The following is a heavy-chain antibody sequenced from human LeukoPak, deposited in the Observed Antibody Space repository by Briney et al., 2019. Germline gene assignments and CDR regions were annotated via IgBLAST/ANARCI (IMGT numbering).Heavy chain of an antibody. Sequence: GASVKVSCKASGYTFTSYYIDWVRQAPGQGLEWTGVINPSGGSTRYAQKFQGRVTMTGDPSTRTVYMELSSLTSDDTAVYYCARGTTDAYWGQGTPVTVSS. D-gene: IGHD1-1*01. CDR2: INPSGGST. V-gene: IGHV1-46*01. CDR3: ARGTTDAY. J-gene: IGHJ4*02. CDR1: GYTFTSYY.